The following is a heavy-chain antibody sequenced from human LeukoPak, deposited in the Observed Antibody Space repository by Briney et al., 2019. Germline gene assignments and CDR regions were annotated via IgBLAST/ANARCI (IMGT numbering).Heavy chain of an antibody. V-gene: IGHV3-23*01. Sequence: PGGPLRLSCAASGFTFSSYAMSWVRQAPGKGLEWVSAISGSGGSTYYADSVKGRFTISRDNSKNTLYLQMNSLRAEDTAVYYCAKVREYYDSSGYYFDYWGQGTLVTVSS. CDR2: ISGSGGST. D-gene: IGHD3-22*01. CDR3: AKVREYYDSSGYYFDY. J-gene: IGHJ4*02. CDR1: GFTFSSYA.